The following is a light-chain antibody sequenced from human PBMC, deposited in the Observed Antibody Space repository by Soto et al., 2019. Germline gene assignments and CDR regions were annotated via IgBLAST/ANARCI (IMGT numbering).Light chain of an antibody. Sequence: QSVLTQPASVSGSPGQSITISCTGTSSDVGGYNYVSWYQQHPGKAPKLMIYDVSNRPSGVSNRFSGSKSGNTASLTISGPQAEEEADYYCSSYTSSSMGFGGGTKLTVL. CDR2: DVS. V-gene: IGLV2-14*01. J-gene: IGLJ3*02. CDR1: SSDVGGYNY. CDR3: SSYTSSSMG.